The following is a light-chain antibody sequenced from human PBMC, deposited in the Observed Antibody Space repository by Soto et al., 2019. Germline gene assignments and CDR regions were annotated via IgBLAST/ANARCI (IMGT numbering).Light chain of an antibody. V-gene: IGKV3-15*01. J-gene: IGKJ1*01. Sequence: DIVLTQSPATLSVSPGERVTLSCRASQSLSVNLAWYQRKPGQAPRLLIHRTSIRASGVPDRFSGSGAGTEFSLTISSLQSEDFAIYYCQHYNNWPETFGQGTKVKFK. CDR2: RTS. CDR3: QHYNNWPET. CDR1: QSLSVN.